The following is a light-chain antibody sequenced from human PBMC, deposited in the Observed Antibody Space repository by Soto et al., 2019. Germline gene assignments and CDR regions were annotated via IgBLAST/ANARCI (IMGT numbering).Light chain of an antibody. CDR2: GAS. V-gene: IGKV3-20*01. CDR1: KSVSSSY. Sequence: EIVLTHSPGTLSLSPGERATLYCRASKSVSSSYLAWYQQKPGQAPRLLIYGASSRATGIPDRFSGSGSGTDFTLTISRLEPEDFAVYYCQQYGSSPSWTFGQGTKVELK. J-gene: IGKJ1*01. CDR3: QQYGSSPSWT.